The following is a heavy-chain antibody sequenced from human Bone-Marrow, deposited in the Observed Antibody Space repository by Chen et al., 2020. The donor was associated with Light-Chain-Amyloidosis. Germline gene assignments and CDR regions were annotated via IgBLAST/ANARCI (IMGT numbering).Heavy chain of an antibody. V-gene: IGHV3-30*04. Sequence: QVQLVESGGGVVQPGTSLRLSCVGYGFPFSSHAMHWVRQAPGRGLEWVAVISFDGRADSVQGRFTVSRDNSKSTLYLQMDSLRPDDTAVYYCARTLRYGHQVYFDYWGQGTLVTVSS. CDR2: ISFDG. CDR3: ARTLRYGHQVYFDY. CDR1: GFPFSSHA. J-gene: IGHJ4*02. D-gene: IGHD3-9*01.